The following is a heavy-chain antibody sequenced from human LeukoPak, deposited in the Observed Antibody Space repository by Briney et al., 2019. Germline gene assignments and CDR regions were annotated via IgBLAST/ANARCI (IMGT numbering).Heavy chain of an antibody. V-gene: IGHV4-4*07. CDR3: ARLIAGTTTAFDI. Sequence: SETLSLTCSVSGGSISGYYWTWIRQPAGRGLGWIGRVYTSESTHYNPSLTTRLTMSVDTSKNQFSLKLSSVTAADTAVYYCARLIAGTTTAFDIWGQGTMVTVSS. CDR2: VYTSEST. D-gene: IGHD1-7*01. J-gene: IGHJ3*02. CDR1: GGSISGYY.